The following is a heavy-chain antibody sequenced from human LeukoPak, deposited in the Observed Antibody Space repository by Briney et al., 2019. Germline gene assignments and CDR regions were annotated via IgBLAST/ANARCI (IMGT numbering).Heavy chain of an antibody. D-gene: IGHD3-9*01. CDR1: GFTVSSNY. CDR2: IYGGGST. J-gene: IGHJ4*02. CDR3: VRDPYDTGLDY. V-gene: IGHV3-66*01. Sequence: GGSLRLSCAASGFTVSSNYMSWVRQAPGKGLEWVSVIYGGGSTYYADSVKGRFTISRDNAKNTLYLQMNSLRAEDTAVYYCVRDPYDTGLDYWGQGTLVTVSS.